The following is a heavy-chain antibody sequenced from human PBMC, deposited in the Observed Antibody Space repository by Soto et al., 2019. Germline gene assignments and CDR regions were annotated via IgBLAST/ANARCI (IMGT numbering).Heavy chain of an antibody. D-gene: IGHD4-17*01. Sequence: VQLLESGGGMVHPGGSLRLSCEASGFSFSSFAMSWVRQAPGKGLEWVSGIGGSGGSTYYAGSVKGRFTISRDNSXITLYLQMNSLRVEDTAVYYCARAEDDYGDQDHFAFWGQGTLVTVSS. CDR1: GFSFSSFA. J-gene: IGHJ4*02. V-gene: IGHV3-23*01. CDR3: ARAEDDYGDQDHFAF. CDR2: IGGSGGST.